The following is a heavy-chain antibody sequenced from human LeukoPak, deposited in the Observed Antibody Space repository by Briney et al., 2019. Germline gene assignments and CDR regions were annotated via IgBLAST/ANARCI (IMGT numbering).Heavy chain of an antibody. CDR2: IYYSGST. CDR3: AGHRGGYYFDY. D-gene: IGHD3-10*01. Sequence: PSETLSLTCTVSGGSISSYYWSWIRQPPGKGLEWIGYIYYSGSTNYNPSLKSRVTISVDTSKNQFPLKLSSVTAADTAVYYCAGHRGGYYFDYWGQGTLVTVSS. CDR1: GGSISSYY. J-gene: IGHJ4*02. V-gene: IGHV4-59*08.